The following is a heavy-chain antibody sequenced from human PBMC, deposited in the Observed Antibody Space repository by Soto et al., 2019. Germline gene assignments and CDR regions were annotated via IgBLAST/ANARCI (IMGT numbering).Heavy chain of an antibody. D-gene: IGHD2-15*01. CDR2: TYYRSKWYN. CDR3: ARGGYCSGGSCYGRGGYYYYGMDV. J-gene: IGHJ6*02. V-gene: IGHV6-1*01. Sequence: PSQTLSLTCVISGDSVSSNSAAWNWIRQSPSRGLEWLGRTYYRSKWYNDYVVSVKSRITINPDTSKNQFSLQLNSVTPEDTAVYYCARGGYCSGGSCYGRGGYYYYGMDVWGQGTTVTVSS. CDR1: GDSVSSNSAA.